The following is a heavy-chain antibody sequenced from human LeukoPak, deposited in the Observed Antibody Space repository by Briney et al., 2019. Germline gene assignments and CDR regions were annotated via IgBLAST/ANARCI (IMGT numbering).Heavy chain of an antibody. J-gene: IGHJ4*02. CDR2: IYPGDSDT. D-gene: IGHD6-6*01. Sequence: GESLKISCKGSGDNFTSYWIGWVRQMPGKGLEWMGIIYPGDSDTRYSPSFQGQVTISADKSISTAYLQWSSLKASDTAMYYCARHFEYSSSSVEYWGQGTLVTVSS. CDR1: GDNFTSYW. V-gene: IGHV5-51*01. CDR3: ARHFEYSSSSVEY.